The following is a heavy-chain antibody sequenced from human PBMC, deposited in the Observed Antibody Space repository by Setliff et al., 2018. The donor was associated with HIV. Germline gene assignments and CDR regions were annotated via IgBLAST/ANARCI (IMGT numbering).Heavy chain of an antibody. Sequence: ASVKVSCKASGDTFTTYALHWVRQAPGQRLEWMGWINAGNGDTKSSQKFQGRVTITRDTFASTAYMELSSLRSEDTGVYYCAIGSSNWPHRPNNYYFDYWGQGTPVTVSS. CDR2: INAGNGDT. CDR3: AIGSSNWPHRPNNYYFDY. D-gene: IGHD6-13*01. V-gene: IGHV1-3*01. J-gene: IGHJ4*02. CDR1: GDTFTTYA.